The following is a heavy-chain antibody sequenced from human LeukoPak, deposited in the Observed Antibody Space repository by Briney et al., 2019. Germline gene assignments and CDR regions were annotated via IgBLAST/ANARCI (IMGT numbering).Heavy chain of an antibody. V-gene: IGHV3-21*04. D-gene: IGHD3-10*01. CDR3: AKSRGAEYFQH. Sequence: PGGSLRLSCAASGFTFSSYSMNWVRQAPGKGLEWVSSISSSSSYIYYADSVKGRFTISRDNAKNSLYLQMNSLRAEDTALYYCAKSRGAEYFQHWGQGTLVTVSS. CDR1: GFTFSSYS. J-gene: IGHJ1*01. CDR2: ISSSSSYI.